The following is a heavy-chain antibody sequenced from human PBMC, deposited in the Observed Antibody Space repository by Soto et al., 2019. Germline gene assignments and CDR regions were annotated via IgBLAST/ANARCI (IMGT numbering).Heavy chain of an antibody. D-gene: IGHD3-3*01. Sequence: SQTLSRSCSISGDIVSSNSAAWNWIRQSPSRGLEWLGRTYYRSKWYNDYAVSVKSRITINPDTSKNQFSLQLNPVTPEDTAVYYCARLQGGLIFGAVMTYGMDVWGHGTTLTVSS. V-gene: IGHV6-1*01. J-gene: IGHJ6*02. CDR1: GDIVSSNSAA. CDR2: TYYRSKWYN. CDR3: ARLQGGLIFGAVMTYGMDV.